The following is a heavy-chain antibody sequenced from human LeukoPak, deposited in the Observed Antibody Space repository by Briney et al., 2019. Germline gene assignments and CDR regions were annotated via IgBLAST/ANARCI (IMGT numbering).Heavy chain of an antibody. V-gene: IGHV3-9*01. J-gene: IGHJ1*01. CDR2: ISWNSGSI. D-gene: IGHD6-19*01. Sequence: PGGSLRLSCAASGFTFSSYSMNWVRQAPGKGLEWVSGISWNSGSIGYADSVKGRFTISRDNAKNSLYLQMNSLRAEDTALYYCAKDAVGGAEYFQHWGQGTLVTVSS. CDR3: AKDAVGGAEYFQH. CDR1: GFTFSSYS.